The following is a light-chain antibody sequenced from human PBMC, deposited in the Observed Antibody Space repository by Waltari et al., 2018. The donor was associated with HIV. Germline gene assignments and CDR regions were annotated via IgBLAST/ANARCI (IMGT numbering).Light chain of an antibody. CDR2: DVS. CDR3: TSYTSLTTVV. Sequence: QSVLTQPASVSGSPGPSLTISCPGTNDDIVSYIYLAWYQQHPGKAPKLLMYDVSSRPSGVSDRFSGSKSGHTASLTISGIQTEDEAHYYCTSYTSLTTVVFGGGTKLTVL. J-gene: IGLJ2*01. V-gene: IGLV2-14*03. CDR1: NDDIVSYIY.